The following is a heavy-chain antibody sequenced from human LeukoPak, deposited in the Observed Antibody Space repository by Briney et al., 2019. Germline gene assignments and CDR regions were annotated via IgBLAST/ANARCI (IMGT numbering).Heavy chain of an antibody. D-gene: IGHD3-9*01. V-gene: IGHV1-8*01. J-gene: IGHJ4*02. CDR1: GYTFTSYD. CDR2: INPNSGNT. CDR3: ARGRVLRYFDWLWDDY. Sequence: ASVKVSCKASGYTFTSYDIHWVRQATGQGLEWMGWINPNSGNTGYAQKFQGRVTMTRNTSISTAYMELSSLRSEDTAVYYCARGRVLRYFDWLWDDYWGQGTLVTVSS.